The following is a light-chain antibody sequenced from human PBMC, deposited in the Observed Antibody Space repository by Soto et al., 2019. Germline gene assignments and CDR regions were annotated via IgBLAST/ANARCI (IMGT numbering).Light chain of an antibody. CDR1: QDISSW. CDR3: QQSNTLVT. V-gene: IGKV1D-12*01. J-gene: IGKJ4*01. Sequence: DIYLTQSPSSVSASVGDSVTITCRASQDISSWLAWYQQKPGKAPKLLIYTASLLGSGVPSRFSGSGFGTDFTLTVSSLQPEDVAIYYCQQSNTLVTFGGGTKVEI. CDR2: TAS.